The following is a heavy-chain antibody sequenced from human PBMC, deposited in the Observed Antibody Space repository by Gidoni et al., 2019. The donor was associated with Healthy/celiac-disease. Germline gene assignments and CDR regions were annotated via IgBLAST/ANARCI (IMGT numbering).Heavy chain of an antibody. CDR2: ISAYNGNT. Sequence: QVQLVQSGAEVKKPGASVKVSCKASGYTFTSSGISWVRQAPGQGLGWMGWISAYNGNTNYAQKLQGRVTMTTDTSTSTAYMELRSLRSDDTAVYYCARAKGEWELPPEDFDYWGQGTLVTVSS. CDR1: GYTFTSSG. D-gene: IGHD1-26*01. J-gene: IGHJ4*02. V-gene: IGHV1-18*01. CDR3: ARAKGEWELPPEDFDY.